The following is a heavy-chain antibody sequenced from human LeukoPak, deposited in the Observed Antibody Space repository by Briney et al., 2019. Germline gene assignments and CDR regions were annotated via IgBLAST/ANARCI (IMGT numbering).Heavy chain of an antibody. CDR2: IFPGDSET. CDR3: ARRPEYGDYVGY. Sequence: GESLKISCQGSGYSFTSHWIAWVRHLPGKGLEWMGIIFPGDSETRYSPSFQGQVTISADKSISTAYLQWSSLKASDTAMYYCARRPEYGDYVGYWGQGTLVTVSS. V-gene: IGHV5-51*01. J-gene: IGHJ4*02. CDR1: GYSFTSHW. D-gene: IGHD4-17*01.